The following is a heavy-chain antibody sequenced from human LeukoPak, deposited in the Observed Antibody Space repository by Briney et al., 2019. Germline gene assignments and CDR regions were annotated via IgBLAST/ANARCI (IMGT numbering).Heavy chain of an antibody. CDR2: ISAYNGKT. J-gene: IGHJ3*02. CDR1: GYTFTSYG. Sequence: GASVKVSCKASGYTFTSYGISWVRQAPGQGLECMGWISAYNGKTNYVEKLQGRVTMTTDTSTSTAYMELRSLRSDDTAVYYCASISSSWRAFDIWGQGTMVTVSS. V-gene: IGHV1-18*01. CDR3: ASISSSWRAFDI. D-gene: IGHD6-13*01.